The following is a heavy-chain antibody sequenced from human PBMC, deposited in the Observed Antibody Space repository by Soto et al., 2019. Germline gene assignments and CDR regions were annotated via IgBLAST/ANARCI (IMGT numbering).Heavy chain of an antibody. V-gene: IGHV3-30*18. CDR1: GFSFSKYG. J-gene: IGHJ6*02. CDR3: AKGYEVSPPVASAWYSNYFYGVDV. D-gene: IGHD6-19*01. CDR2: ISCDGSEK. Sequence: QVALVESGGGVVRPGRSLRLSCGASGFSFSKYGMHWVRQAPGEGLEWLSLISCDGSEKWYAESVKGRFTISRDNSKNTLYLQMNSLRADETAVYFCAKGYEVSPPVASAWYSNYFYGVDVWGRGTTVTVSS.